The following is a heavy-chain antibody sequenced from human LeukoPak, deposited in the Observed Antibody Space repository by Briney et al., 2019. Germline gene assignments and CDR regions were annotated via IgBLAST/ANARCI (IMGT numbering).Heavy chain of an antibody. D-gene: IGHD2-15*01. J-gene: IGHJ4*02. CDR3: ARTGLSCSGGSCFAFPFDY. Sequence: PSETLSLTCTVSGYSISSGYYWGWIRQPPGKGLEWVSSISSSSSYIYYADSVKGRFTISRDNAKNSLYLQMNSLRAEDTAVYYCARTGLSCSGGSCFAFPFDYWGQGTLVTVSS. CDR2: ISSSSSYI. V-gene: IGHV3-21*01. CDR1: GYSISSGYY.